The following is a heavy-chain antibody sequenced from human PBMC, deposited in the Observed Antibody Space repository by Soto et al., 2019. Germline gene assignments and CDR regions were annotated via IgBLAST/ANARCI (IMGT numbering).Heavy chain of an antibody. J-gene: IGHJ4*02. CDR3: ARDHHRYSGYDYVDY. CDR1: GFTFSDYY. Sequence: QVQLVESGGGLVKPGGSLRLSCAASGFTFSDYYMSWIRQAPGKGLEWVSYISSSSSYTNYADSVKGRCTISRDNAKNSLYLQMNSLRAEDTDLYYCARDHHRYSGYDYVDYWGQGTLVTVSS. D-gene: IGHD5-12*01. CDR2: ISSSSSYT. V-gene: IGHV3-11*05.